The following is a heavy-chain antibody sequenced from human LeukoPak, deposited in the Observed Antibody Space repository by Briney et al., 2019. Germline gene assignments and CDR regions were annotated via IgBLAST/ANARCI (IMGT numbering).Heavy chain of an antibody. J-gene: IGHJ3*02. CDR2: IYSRGNS. Sequence: SETLSLTCSVSGVSISSGSNYWGWIRQPPGKTLEWIGSIYSRGNSYYNPSLKSRVIILIDTAKNHFSLNLSSVTAADTAVYYCARSDGYGLVGIWGQGTMVTVSS. V-gene: IGHV4-39*07. CDR3: ARSDGYGLVGI. CDR1: GVSISSGSNY. D-gene: IGHD3-10*01.